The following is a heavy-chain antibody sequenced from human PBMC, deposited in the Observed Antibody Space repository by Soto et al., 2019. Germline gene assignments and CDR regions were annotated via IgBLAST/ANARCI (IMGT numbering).Heavy chain of an antibody. CDR1: GVSFSGYY. CDR2: INHSGST. J-gene: IGHJ4*02. Sequence: SETLSLTCAVYGVSFSGYYWSWIRQPPGKGLEWIGEINHSGSTNYTPSLKSRVTISVDTSKNQFSLKLSSVTAADTAVYYCARGGYSYGYFDYWGQGTLVTVSS. CDR3: ARGGYSYGYFDY. D-gene: IGHD5-18*01. V-gene: IGHV4-34*01.